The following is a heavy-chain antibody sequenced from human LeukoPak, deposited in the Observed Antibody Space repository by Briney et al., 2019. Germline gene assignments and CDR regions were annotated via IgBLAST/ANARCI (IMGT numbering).Heavy chain of an antibody. D-gene: IGHD3-3*01. CDR2: ISSSSSTI. Sequence: GGSLRLSCAASGFTFSSYSMNWVRQAPGKGLEWVSYISSSSSTIYYADSVKGRFTISRDNAKNSLYLQMNSLRAEDTAVYYCARDGDYDFWGGYLTYMDVWGKGTTVTVSS. V-gene: IGHV3-48*04. CDR1: GFTFSSYS. J-gene: IGHJ6*03. CDR3: ARDGDYDFWGGYLTYMDV.